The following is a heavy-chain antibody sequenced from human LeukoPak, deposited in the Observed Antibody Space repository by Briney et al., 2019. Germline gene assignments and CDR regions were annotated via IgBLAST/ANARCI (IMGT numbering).Heavy chain of an antibody. D-gene: IGHD2-2*01. CDR1: GFTFSSYG. J-gene: IGHJ6*02. Sequence: GSLRLSCAASGFTFSSYGMHWVRQAPGKGLEWVAVISYDGSNKYYADSVKGRFTISRDNSKNTLYLQMNSLRAEDTAVYYCAKARGFPGQYQLPYYYYYGMDVWGQGTTVTVSS. V-gene: IGHV3-30*18. CDR3: AKARGFPGQYQLPYYYYYGMDV. CDR2: ISYDGSNK.